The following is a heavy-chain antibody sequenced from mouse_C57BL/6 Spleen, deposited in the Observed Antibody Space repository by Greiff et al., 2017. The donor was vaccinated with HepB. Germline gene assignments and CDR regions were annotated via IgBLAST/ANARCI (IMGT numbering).Heavy chain of an antibody. J-gene: IGHJ4*01. CDR3: TVAENSAMDY. CDR1: GYTFTDYE. Sequence: QVQLKQSGAELVRPGASVTLSCKASGYTFTDYEMHWVKQTPVHGLEWIGAIDPETGGTAYNQKFKGKAILTADKSSSTAYMELRSLTSGDSAVYYCTVAENSAMDYWGQGTSVTVSS. V-gene: IGHV1-15*01. CDR2: IDPETGGT. D-gene: IGHD1-1*02.